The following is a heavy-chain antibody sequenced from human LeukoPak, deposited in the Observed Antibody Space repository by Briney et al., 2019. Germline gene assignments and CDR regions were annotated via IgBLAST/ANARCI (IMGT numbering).Heavy chain of an antibody. CDR2: ITGSGGST. J-gene: IGHJ6*03. V-gene: IGHV3-23*01. Sequence: GGSLRLSCAASGFTFSTYAMSWVRQAPGKGLEWVSTITGSGGSTYYADSVKGRFIITRDNPKNTLYLQMNSLTAEDTAVYYCAKSRDSGSGTYYNYYFYYYMDVWGRGTTVTVSS. D-gene: IGHD3-10*01. CDR1: GFTFSTYA. CDR3: AKSRDSGSGTYYNYYFYYYMDV.